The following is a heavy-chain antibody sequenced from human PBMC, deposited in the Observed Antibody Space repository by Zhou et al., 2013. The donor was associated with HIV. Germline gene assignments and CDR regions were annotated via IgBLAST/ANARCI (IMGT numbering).Heavy chain of an antibody. CDR2: ISAHDGKT. CDR1: GYTFTSYG. D-gene: IGHD1-1*01. CDR3: ARALSASWNGGGFYYMDV. J-gene: IGHJ6*03. V-gene: IGHV1-18*01. Sequence: QIHMVQSGGEAKKPGASVKVSCKTSGYTFTSYGICWVRQAPGQGLEWMGWISAHDGKTNYAQKFQGRLTMATDTSTSTGYMELRSLRSDDTAVYYCARALSASWNGGGFYYMDVWGKGTAVTVSS.